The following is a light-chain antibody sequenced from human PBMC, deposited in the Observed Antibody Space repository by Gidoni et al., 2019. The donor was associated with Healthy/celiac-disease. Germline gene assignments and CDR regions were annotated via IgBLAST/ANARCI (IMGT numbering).Light chain of an antibody. CDR2: GSS. Sequence: EIVMTQSPATLSVSPGESATLPCRASQSVSSNLASYQQKPGQAPRLLIYGSSTRATGIPARSRGRGSGTEFTLTISSLQSEDFAVFYCQQYNNWPPELTFGGGTKVEIK. V-gene: IGKV3-15*01. CDR3: QQYNNWPPELT. CDR1: QSVSSN. J-gene: IGKJ4*01.